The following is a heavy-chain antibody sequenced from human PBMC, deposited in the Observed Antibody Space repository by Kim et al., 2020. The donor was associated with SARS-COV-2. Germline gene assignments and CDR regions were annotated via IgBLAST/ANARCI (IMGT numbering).Heavy chain of an antibody. J-gene: IGHJ5*02. V-gene: IGHV5-51*01. Sequence: DTRYRPSFQGQVTISADKSISTAYLQWSSLKASDTAMYYCARIRRRWFDPWGQGTLVTVSS. CDR3: ARIRRRWFDP. CDR2: DT.